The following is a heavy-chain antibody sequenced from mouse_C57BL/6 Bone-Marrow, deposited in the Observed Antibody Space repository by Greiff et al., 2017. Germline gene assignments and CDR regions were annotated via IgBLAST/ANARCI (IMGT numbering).Heavy chain of an antibody. Sequence: QVQLQQSGPELVKPGASVKISCKASGYAFSSSWMNWVKQRPGKGLEWIGRIYPGDGDTNYNGKFKGKATLTADKSSSTAYMQLSSLTSEDSAVYYCARGSSGYVPAWFAYWGQGTLVTVSA. J-gene: IGHJ3*01. V-gene: IGHV1-82*01. CDR2: IYPGDGDT. CDR1: GYAFSSSW. CDR3: ARGSSGYVPAWFAY. D-gene: IGHD3-2*02.